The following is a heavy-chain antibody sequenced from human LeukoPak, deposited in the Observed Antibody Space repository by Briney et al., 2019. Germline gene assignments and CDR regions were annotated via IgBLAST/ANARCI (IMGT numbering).Heavy chain of an antibody. D-gene: IGHD6-13*01. J-gene: IGHJ4*02. V-gene: IGHV4-39*01. CDR2: IYYSGST. CDR1: GGSISSSSYY. CDR3: ARHQGRQLADY. Sequence: PSETLSLTXTVSGGSISSSSYYWGWIRQPPGKGLEWIGNIYYSGSTYYNPSLKSRVTISVDTSKNQFSLKLSSVTAADTAVYYCARHQGRQLADYWGQGTLVTVSS.